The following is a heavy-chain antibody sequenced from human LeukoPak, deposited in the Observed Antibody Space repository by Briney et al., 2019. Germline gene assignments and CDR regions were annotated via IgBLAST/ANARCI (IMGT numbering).Heavy chain of an antibody. CDR2: IIPILGIA. V-gene: IGHV1-69*04. CDR3: ARAPRAVWSFFDY. CDR1: GYTFTSYG. J-gene: IGHJ4*02. Sequence: ASVKVSCKASGYTFTSYGISWVRQAPGQGLEWMGRIIPILGIANYAQKFQGRVTITADKSTSTAYMELRRLRSDDTAVYYCARAPRAVWSFFDYWGQGTLVTVSS. D-gene: IGHD2-8*02.